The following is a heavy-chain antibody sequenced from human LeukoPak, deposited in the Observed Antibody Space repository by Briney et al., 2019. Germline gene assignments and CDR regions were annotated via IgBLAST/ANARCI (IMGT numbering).Heavy chain of an antibody. Sequence: GGSLRLSCAVSGFTFTTYGMHWVRQAPGKGLEWVAVIWYDGNNKYYADSVKGRFTISRDNSKNTLYLQMNSLRAEDTAVYYCARDPYEAYWGQGTLVTVSS. V-gene: IGHV3-33*01. CDR1: GFTFTTYG. D-gene: IGHD5-12*01. CDR2: IWYDGNNK. J-gene: IGHJ4*02. CDR3: ARDPYEAY.